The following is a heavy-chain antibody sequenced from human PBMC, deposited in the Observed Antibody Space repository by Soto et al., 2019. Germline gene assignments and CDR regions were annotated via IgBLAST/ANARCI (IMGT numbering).Heavy chain of an antibody. V-gene: IGHV3-72*01. D-gene: IGHD1-1*01. CDR2: SRTKGNSYST. J-gene: IGHJ4*02. CDR3: ARRGTAAWDY. Sequence: GGSLRLSCAASGFTISNHYMDWVRQAPGKGLEWVGRSRTKGNSYSTAYAASVEGRFTISRDESRNSLYLQMNSLNTEDTAVYFCARRGTAAWDYWGQGTLVTVSS. CDR1: GFTISNHY.